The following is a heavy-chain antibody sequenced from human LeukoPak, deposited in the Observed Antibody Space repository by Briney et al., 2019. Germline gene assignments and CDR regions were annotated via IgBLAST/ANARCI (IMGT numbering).Heavy chain of an antibody. Sequence: GESLQISCKGSGFSFTSYWIAWVRRMPGKGLGWMGIIYPGDSETRYNPAFQGQVTISADKSNTTAYLQWSSLKASDTAIYYCTRRQWTAYAIGDYWGQGTLVTVSS. CDR3: TRRQWTAYAIGDY. CDR2: IYPGDSET. V-gene: IGHV5-51*01. J-gene: IGHJ4*02. D-gene: IGHD2-8*01. CDR1: GFSFTSYW.